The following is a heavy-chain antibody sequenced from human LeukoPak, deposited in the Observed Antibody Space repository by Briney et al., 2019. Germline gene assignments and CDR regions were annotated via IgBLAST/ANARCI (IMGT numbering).Heavy chain of an antibody. D-gene: IGHD6-19*01. CDR2: INSDDSST. V-gene: IGHV3-74*01. CDR1: GFTFSDYW. CDR3: ATCVAVPGLPDS. Sequence: GGSLRLSCAASGFTFSDYWMYWVRQAPGKGLVWVSHINSDDSSTSYADSVQGRFTISRDNAKNTLYLQMNSLRAEDTAVYYCATCVAVPGLPDSWGQGTLVHVSS. J-gene: IGHJ4*02.